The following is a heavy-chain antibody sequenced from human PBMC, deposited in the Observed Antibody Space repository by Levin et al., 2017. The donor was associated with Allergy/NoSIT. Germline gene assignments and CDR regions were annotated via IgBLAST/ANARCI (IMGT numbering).Heavy chain of an antibody. Sequence: PGGSLRLSCAASGFTFSTYGMSWVRQAPGKGLEWVSTVSGSGGSTYYADSMKGRFTISRDNSKNTLYLQMNSLRAEDTALYYCAKDMFVGNVGGIDYWGQGTLVTVSS. J-gene: IGHJ4*02. CDR3: AKDMFVGNVGGIDY. CDR2: VSGSGGST. CDR1: GFTFSTYG. V-gene: IGHV3-23*01. D-gene: IGHD3-10*02.